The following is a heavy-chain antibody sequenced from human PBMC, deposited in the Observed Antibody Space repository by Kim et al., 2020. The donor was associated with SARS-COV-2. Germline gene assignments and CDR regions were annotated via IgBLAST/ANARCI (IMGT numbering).Heavy chain of an antibody. Sequence: SGPTLVNPTQTLTLTCTFSGFSLNDNRVGVGWIRQPPGKALEWLAVIYWDADARYSPSLRSRLSITKDTPKNQVVLTMTNMDPVDTATYYCVHSAYDSSGYYAFVVWGQGTTVAVSA. CDR3: VHSAYDSSGYYAFVV. V-gene: IGHV2-5*02. D-gene: IGHD3-22*01. J-gene: IGHJ3*01. CDR2: IYWDADA. CDR1: GFSLNDNRVG.